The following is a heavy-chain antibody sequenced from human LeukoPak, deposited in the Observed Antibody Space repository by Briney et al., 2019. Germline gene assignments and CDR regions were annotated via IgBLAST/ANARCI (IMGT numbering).Heavy chain of an antibody. CDR1: GFTFSTYS. Sequence: PGGSLRLSCAASGFTFSTYSMSWVRQAPGKGLEWVSYISGSSDAIYYADSVKGRFTISRDNAKNSLYLQMNSLRDEDTAVYYCARYFGDSQGMDVWGQGTTVTVSS. D-gene: IGHD3-10*01. CDR3: ARYFGDSQGMDV. CDR2: ISGSSDAI. V-gene: IGHV3-48*02. J-gene: IGHJ6*02.